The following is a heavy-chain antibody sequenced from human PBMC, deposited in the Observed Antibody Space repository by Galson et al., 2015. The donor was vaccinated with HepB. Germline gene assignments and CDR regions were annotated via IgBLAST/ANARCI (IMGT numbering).Heavy chain of an antibody. Sequence: LRLSCAASGFTFSSCAMTWVRQAPGKGLEWVSVLSGTGGGTGYADAVKGRFTISRDNSKNTLYLQMDSLRVEDTAVYYCAKSRTSSWSHDALDVWGQGTMVTV. D-gene: IGHD6-13*01. V-gene: IGHV3-23*01. CDR2: LSGTGGGT. CDR1: GFTFSSCA. CDR3: AKSRTSSWSHDALDV. J-gene: IGHJ3*01.